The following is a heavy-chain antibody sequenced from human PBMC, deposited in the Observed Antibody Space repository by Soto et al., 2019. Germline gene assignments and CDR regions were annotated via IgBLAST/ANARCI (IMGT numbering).Heavy chain of an antibody. J-gene: IGHJ4*02. CDR3: ARGISHYYDSSGYTWL. V-gene: IGHV1-69*06. Sequence: GASVKVSCKASGGTFSSYAISWVRQAPGQGLEWMGGIIPIFGTANYAQKFQGRVTITADKSTSTAYMELSSLRSEDTAVYYCARGISHYYDSSGYTWLWGQGTLVTVPQ. D-gene: IGHD3-22*01. CDR2: IIPIFGTA. CDR1: GGTFSSYA.